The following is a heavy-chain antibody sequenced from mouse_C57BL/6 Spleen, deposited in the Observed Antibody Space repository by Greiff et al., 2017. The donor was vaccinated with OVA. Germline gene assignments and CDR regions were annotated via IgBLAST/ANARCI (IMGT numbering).Heavy chain of an antibody. CDR1: GYAFSSYW. D-gene: IGHD1-1*01. CDR3: ERSCYYYGSSYGFDY. Sequence: VQLQQSGAELVKPGASVKISCKASGYAFSSYWMNWVKQRPGQGLEWIGQIYPGDGDTNYNGKFKGKATLTADKSSSTAYMQLSSLTSEDSAVYFCERSCYYYGSSYGFDYWGQGTTLTVSS. J-gene: IGHJ2*01. V-gene: IGHV1-80*01. CDR2: IYPGDGDT.